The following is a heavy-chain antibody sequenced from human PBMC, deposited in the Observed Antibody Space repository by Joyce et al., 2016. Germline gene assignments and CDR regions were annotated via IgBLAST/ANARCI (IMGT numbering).Heavy chain of an antibody. Sequence: QMQLMESGGGVVQPGRSLRLSCAASGFSFSRYGLHWVRQAPGKGLEWVALISYDEFNKYYAGSVEGRFTISRDSSKNTLYLQMDSLRPEDTAVYFSAKEDCKGEGYFDLWGRGTLVTVSS. CDR3: AKEDCKGEGYFDL. J-gene: IGHJ2*01. CDR1: GFSFSRYG. V-gene: IGHV3-30*18. D-gene: IGHD2/OR15-2a*01. CDR2: ISYDEFNK.